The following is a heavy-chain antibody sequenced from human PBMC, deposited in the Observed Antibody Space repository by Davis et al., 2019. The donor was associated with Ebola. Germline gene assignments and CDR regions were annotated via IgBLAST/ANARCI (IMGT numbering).Heavy chain of an antibody. V-gene: IGHV3-30*03. CDR1: GFIVSDKY. D-gene: IGHD5-18*01. CDR2: ISYDGSNK. J-gene: IGHJ4*02. Sequence: GESLKISCAASGFIVSDKYMSWVRQAPGKGLEWVAVISYDGSNKYYADSVKGRFTISRDNSKNTLYLQMNSLRAEDTAVYYCARGTAMVDWGQGTLVTVSS. CDR3: ARGTAMVD.